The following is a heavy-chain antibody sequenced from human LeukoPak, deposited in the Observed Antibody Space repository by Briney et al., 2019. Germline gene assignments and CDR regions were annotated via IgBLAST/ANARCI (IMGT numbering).Heavy chain of an antibody. CDR1: GGSISSYY. D-gene: IGHD5/OR15-5a*01. Sequence: SETLSLTCTVSGGSISSYYWSWIRQPPGKGLEWIGYIYYSGSTNYNPSLQSRVTISVDTSKNQFSLKLSSVTAADTAVYYCARDSDSVHSPFDYWGQGTLVTVSS. CDR3: ARDSDSVHSPFDY. CDR2: IYYSGST. J-gene: IGHJ4*02. V-gene: IGHV4-59*01.